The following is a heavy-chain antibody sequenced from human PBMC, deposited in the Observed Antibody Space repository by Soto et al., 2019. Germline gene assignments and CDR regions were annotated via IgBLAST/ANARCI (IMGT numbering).Heavy chain of an antibody. J-gene: IGHJ3*02. CDR1: GDSVSSNSAA. CDR3: ARGPPYYDFWSGYPQNDAFDI. CDR2: TYYRSKWYN. D-gene: IGHD3-3*01. V-gene: IGHV6-1*01. Sequence: SQTLSLTCDISGDSVSSNSAAWNWIRQSPSRGLEWLGRTYYRSKWYNDYAVSVKSRITINPDTSKNQFSLQLNSVTPEDTAVYYCARGPPYYDFWSGYPQNDAFDIWGQGTMVTVSS.